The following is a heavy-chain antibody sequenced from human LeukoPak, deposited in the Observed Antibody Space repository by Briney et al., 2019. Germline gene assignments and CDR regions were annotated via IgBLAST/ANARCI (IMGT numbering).Heavy chain of an antibody. Sequence: GESLKISCKASGYSLTSYWIGWVRQMPGKGLEWMGIIDPSDSETRYTPSFQGQVTISVDKSLTTADLQWNSLKASDTAMYYCRKQQPMGRSGDYWGKGTLSPSPQ. CDR3: RKQQPMGRSGDY. V-gene: IGHV5-51*01. CDR1: GYSLTSYW. CDR2: IDPSDSET. D-gene: IGHD7-27*01. J-gene: IGHJ4*02.